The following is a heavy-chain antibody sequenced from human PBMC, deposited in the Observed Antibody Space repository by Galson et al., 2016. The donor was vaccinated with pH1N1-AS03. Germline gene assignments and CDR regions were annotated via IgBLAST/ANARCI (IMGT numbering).Heavy chain of an antibody. CDR3: ATTCGTCDRLTHGLDV. Sequence: PALVKPTQTLTLTCTFSGFSLTTNEMRVGWIRQPPGKALEWLALIYWDDDKRYNSALKSRLTITKDTSKNQVVLIMTNMDSVDKAIYYCATTCGTCDRLTHGLDVWGQGTTVTVSS. D-gene: IGHD1-26*01. CDR2: IYWDDDK. V-gene: IGHV2-5*08. J-gene: IGHJ6*02. CDR1: GFSLTTNEMR.